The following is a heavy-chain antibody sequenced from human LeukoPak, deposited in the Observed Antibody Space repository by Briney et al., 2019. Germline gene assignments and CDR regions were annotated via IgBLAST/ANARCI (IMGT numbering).Heavy chain of an antibody. CDR2: IYTSGNT. Sequence: SETLSLTCTVSGGSISSGNYYWSWIRQPAGKGLEWIGRIYTSGNTNYNPSLESRVTMSVDTSKNQFSLKLSSVTAADTAVYYCARAYERFGVPWFDPWGQGTLVIVSS. CDR1: GGSISSGNYY. D-gene: IGHD3-10*01. J-gene: IGHJ5*02. CDR3: ARAYERFGVPWFDP. V-gene: IGHV4-61*02.